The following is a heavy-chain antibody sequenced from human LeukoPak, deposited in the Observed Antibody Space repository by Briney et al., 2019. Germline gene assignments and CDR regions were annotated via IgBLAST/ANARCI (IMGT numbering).Heavy chain of an antibody. Sequence: GGSLRLSCAASGFTFSSYAMHWVRQAPGKGLEWVAVISYDGSNKYYADSVKGRFTISRDNSKNTLHLQMDSLRAEDPAVYYCARDEVVVAGDLAVAGPAETQGSLGYYYYYGMDVGGQGTTVTVPS. J-gene: IGHJ6*02. CDR3: ARDEVVVAGDLAVAGPAETQGSLGYYYYYGMDV. CDR2: ISYDGSNK. CDR1: GFTFSSYA. D-gene: IGHD2-15*01. V-gene: IGHV3-30*04.